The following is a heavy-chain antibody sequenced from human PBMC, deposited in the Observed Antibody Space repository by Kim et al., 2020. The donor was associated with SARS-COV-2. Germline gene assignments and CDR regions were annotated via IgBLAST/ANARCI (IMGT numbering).Heavy chain of an antibody. J-gene: IGHJ6*02. CDR1: GYTFTSYA. V-gene: IGHV7-4-1*02. Sequence: ASVKVSCKASGYTFTSYAMNWVRQAPGQGLEWMGWINTNTGNPTYAQGFTGRFVFSLDTSVSTAYLQISSLKAEDTAVYYCARRDRLPPRGITMVRGAGYYYYGMDVWGQGTTVTVSS. CDR2: INTNTGNP. CDR3: ARRDRLPPRGITMVRGAGYYYYGMDV. D-gene: IGHD3-10*01.